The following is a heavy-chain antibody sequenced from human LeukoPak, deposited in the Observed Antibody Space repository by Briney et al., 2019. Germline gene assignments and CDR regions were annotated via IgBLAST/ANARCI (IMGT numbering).Heavy chain of an antibody. V-gene: IGHV3-53*01. CDR3: ARSPSRSYYYYMDV. D-gene: IGHD4-17*01. CDR1: GFTVSSNY. J-gene: IGHJ6*03. Sequence: GGSLRLSCAASGFTVSSNYMSWVRQAPGKGLEWVSVIYSGGSTYYADSVKGRFTISRDNSKNTLYLQMNSLRAEDTAVYYCARSPSRSYYYYMDVWGKGTTVTVSS. CDR2: IYSGGST.